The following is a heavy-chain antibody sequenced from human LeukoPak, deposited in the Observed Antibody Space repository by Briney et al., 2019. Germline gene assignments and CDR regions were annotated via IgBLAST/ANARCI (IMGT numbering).Heavy chain of an antibody. D-gene: IGHD4-11*01. V-gene: IGHV3-7*01. CDR3: ARVRSEGNYREYYYYYMDV. Sequence: GGSLRLSCAASGFTFTKYWMSWVRQAPGKGLEWVANIQEDGSKENYVDSVKGRFTISRDNAKNSVYLQMNSLRVEDTAVYYCARVRSEGNYREYYYYYMDVWGKGTTVTVSS. CDR1: GFTFTKYW. J-gene: IGHJ6*03. CDR2: IQEDGSKE.